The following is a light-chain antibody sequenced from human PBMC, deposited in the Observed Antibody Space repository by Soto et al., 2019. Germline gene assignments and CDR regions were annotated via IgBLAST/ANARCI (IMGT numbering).Light chain of an antibody. V-gene: IGKV2-28*01. CDR2: LAS. CDR1: QSLLQSNGNNH. Sequence: DIVLTQSPLSLPVTPGEPASISCRSSQSLLQSNGNNHVDWYLQRPGQSPQLLLYLASSRASGVPDRFCGSGSGTEFSLEISRVEAEDVGVYYCLQAAQSPLTFGQGTRLEIK. CDR3: LQAAQSPLT. J-gene: IGKJ5*01.